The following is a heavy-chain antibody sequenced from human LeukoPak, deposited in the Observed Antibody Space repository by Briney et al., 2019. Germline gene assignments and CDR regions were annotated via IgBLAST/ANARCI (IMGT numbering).Heavy chain of an antibody. CDR1: GFTFSSYG. J-gene: IGHJ4*02. D-gene: IGHD6-13*01. V-gene: IGHV3-30*02. CDR3: AREVGSSWYFDY. Sequence: GGSLRLSCAASGFTFSSYGMHWVRQAPGKGLEWVAFIRYDGSNKYYADSVKGRFTISRDNSKNTLYLQMNSLRAEDTAVYYCAREVGSSWYFDYWGQGTLVTVSS. CDR2: IRYDGSNK.